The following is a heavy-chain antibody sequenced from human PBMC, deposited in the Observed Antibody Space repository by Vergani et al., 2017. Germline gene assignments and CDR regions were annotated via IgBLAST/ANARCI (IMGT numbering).Heavy chain of an antibody. V-gene: IGHV4-61*02. Sequence: QVQLQESGPGLVKPSQTLSLTCTVSGGSISSGSYYWSWIRQPAGKGWEWIGRIYTSGSTNYNPSLKSRVTISVETSKNQFSLKLSSVTAADTAVYYCATEKVPAFGVVITYFDYWGQGTLVTVSS. CDR1: GGSISSGSYY. CDR2: IYTSGST. J-gene: IGHJ4*02. D-gene: IGHD3-3*01. CDR3: ATEKVPAFGVVITYFDY.